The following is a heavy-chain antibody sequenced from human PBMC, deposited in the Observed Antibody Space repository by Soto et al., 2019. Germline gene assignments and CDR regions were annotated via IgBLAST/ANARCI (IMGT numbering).Heavy chain of an antibody. CDR2: IYYSWST. V-gene: IGHV4-59*08. D-gene: IGHD3-16*01. CDR1: GGSISGHY. CDR3: ARGPYYDLIWNYYYMDV. Sequence: QVQLQESGPGLVKPSETLSLSCNVSGGSISGHYWSWVRQTPGKGLEWIGYIYYSWSTNYNPSLKSRVTISVDTSKNHFSLRLTSVTAADTAVYYCARGPYYDLIWNYYYMDVWGKGTTVTVS. J-gene: IGHJ6*03.